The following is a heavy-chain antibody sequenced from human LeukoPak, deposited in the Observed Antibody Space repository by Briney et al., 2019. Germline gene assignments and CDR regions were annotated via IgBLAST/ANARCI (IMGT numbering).Heavy chain of an antibody. V-gene: IGHV1-18*01. Sequence: ASVKVSCKASGYTFTSYGISWVRQAPGQGLEWMGWISAYNGNTNYAQKLQGRVTMTTDTSTSTACMELRSLRSDDTAVYYCARANYNWEEDYWGQGTLVTVSS. CDR2: ISAYNGNT. J-gene: IGHJ4*02. CDR3: ARANYNWEEDY. CDR1: GYTFTSYG. D-gene: IGHD5-24*01.